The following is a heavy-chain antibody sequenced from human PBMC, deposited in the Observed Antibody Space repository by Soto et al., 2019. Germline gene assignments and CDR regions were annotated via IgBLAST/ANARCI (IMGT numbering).Heavy chain of an antibody. Sequence: QVQLQESGPGLVKPSETLSLTCTVSGGSISSYYWSWIRQPPGKGLEWIGYIYYSGSTNYNPSLKSRVTISVDTSKNQFSLKLSSVTAADTAVYYCARVQADSGSSGYFQHWGQGTLVTVSS. V-gene: IGHV4-59*01. D-gene: IGHD1-26*01. J-gene: IGHJ1*01. CDR1: GGSISSYY. CDR2: IYYSGST. CDR3: ARVQADSGSSGYFQH.